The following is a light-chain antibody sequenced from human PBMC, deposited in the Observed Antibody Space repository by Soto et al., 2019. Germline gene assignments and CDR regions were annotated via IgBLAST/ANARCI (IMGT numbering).Light chain of an antibody. CDR3: SSYTSTSTDV. Sequence: QSALTQPASVSGSPGQSITVSCTGTNSDVGGYNYVSWYQQHPGKAPKLMIYAVSNRPSGVSNRFSGSKSGNTASLTISGLQAEDEADYYCSSYTSTSTDVFGTGTKLTVL. J-gene: IGLJ1*01. V-gene: IGLV2-14*01. CDR2: AVS. CDR1: NSDVGGYNY.